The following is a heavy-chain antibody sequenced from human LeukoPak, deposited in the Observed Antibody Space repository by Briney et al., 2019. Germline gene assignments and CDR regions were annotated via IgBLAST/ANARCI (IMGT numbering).Heavy chain of an antibody. CDR3: ARYYYDSSGYPYYSDY. CDR2: IGSGGST. J-gene: IGHJ4*02. D-gene: IGHD3-22*01. Sequence: PGGSLRLSCAASGFTFRSYAMSWVRQAPGKGLEWVSTIGSGGSTFYADSVKGRFTVSRDNSKNTMYMQMNSLRAEDTAVYYCARYYYDSSGYPYYSDYWGQGTLVTVSS. V-gene: IGHV3-23*01. CDR1: GFTFRSYA.